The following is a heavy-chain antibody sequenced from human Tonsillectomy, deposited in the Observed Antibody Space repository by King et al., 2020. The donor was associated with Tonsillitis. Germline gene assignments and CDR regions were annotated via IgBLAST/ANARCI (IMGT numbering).Heavy chain of an antibody. CDR3: ARGYYDSSGYYDPGAFDI. CDR2: IYHRGST. V-gene: IGHV4-30-2*01. J-gene: IGHJ3*02. CDR1: GGSISSGGYS. Sequence: QLQESGSGMVKPSQTLSLTCAVSGGSISSGGYSWSWIRQPPGKGLEWIGYIYHRGSTYYNPSLKSRVTISIDRSKNQFYLKLSSVTAADTAVYYCARGYYDSSGYYDPGAFDIWGQGTTVTVSS. D-gene: IGHD3-22*01.